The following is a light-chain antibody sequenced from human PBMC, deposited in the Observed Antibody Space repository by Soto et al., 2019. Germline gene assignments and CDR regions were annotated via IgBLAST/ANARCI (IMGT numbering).Light chain of an antibody. CDR3: QQYGSSHV. Sequence: EIVLTQSPVTLSLSPVERSTLSCRASQSVSSYLAWYQQKPGQAPRLLIYGASSRATGIPDRFSGSGSGTDFTLTISRLEPEDFAVYYCQQYGSSHVFGGGTK. CDR2: GAS. V-gene: IGKV3-20*01. J-gene: IGKJ4*01. CDR1: QSVSSY.